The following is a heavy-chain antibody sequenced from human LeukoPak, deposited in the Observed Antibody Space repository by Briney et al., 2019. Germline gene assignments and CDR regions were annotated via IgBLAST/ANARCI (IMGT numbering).Heavy chain of an antibody. CDR2: INHSGST. CDR3: ARKGQLWFLGYFDY. Sequence: SETLSLACAVYGGSFSGYYWSWIRQPPGKGLEWIGEINHSGSTNYNPSLKSRVTISVDTSKNQFSLKLSSVTAADTAVYYCARKGQLWFLGYFDYWGQGTLVTVSS. CDR1: GGSFSGYY. J-gene: IGHJ4*02. D-gene: IGHD5-18*01. V-gene: IGHV4-34*01.